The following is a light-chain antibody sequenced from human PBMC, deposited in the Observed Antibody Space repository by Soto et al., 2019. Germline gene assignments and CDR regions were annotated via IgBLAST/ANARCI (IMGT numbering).Light chain of an antibody. V-gene: IGKV3-15*01. CDR1: QSVSSN. J-gene: IGKJ1*01. Sequence: EILMTQSPATLSVSPGERATLSCGASQSVSSNLAWYQQKPGQAPRLLIYGASTRATGIPARFSGSGSGTEFTLTISSLPSEDFEVYYCQQYNNWPQTFGQGTKVDIK. CDR2: GAS. CDR3: QQYNNWPQT.